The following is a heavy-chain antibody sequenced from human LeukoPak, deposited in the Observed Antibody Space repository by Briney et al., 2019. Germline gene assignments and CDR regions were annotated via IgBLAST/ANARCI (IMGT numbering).Heavy chain of an antibody. Sequence: PSETLSLTCAVSDDSFSSRYWTWIRQPPGKGLEWIGYISYIGSTNYNPSLKSRVTISIDTSKNQFSLKLRSVTAADTAVYYCARDLVTVTKGFDIWGQGTMVSVSS. J-gene: IGHJ3*02. CDR2: ISYIGST. CDR1: DDSFSSRY. V-gene: IGHV4-59*11. D-gene: IGHD4-17*01. CDR3: ARDLVTVTKGFDI.